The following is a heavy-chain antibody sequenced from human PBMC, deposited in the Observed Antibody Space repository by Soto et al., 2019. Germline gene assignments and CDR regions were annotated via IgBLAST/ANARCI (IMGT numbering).Heavy chain of an antibody. J-gene: IGHJ5*02. Sequence: ASVKVSCKASGYTFTGYYMHWVRQAPGQGLEWMGWINPNSGGTNYAQKFQGWVTMTRDTSISTAYMELSRLRSDDTAVYYCARGFERYVWGSYRFNWFDPWGQGTLVTVS. CDR2: INPNSGGT. CDR1: GYTFTGYY. V-gene: IGHV1-2*04. CDR3: ARGFERYVWGSYRFNWFDP. D-gene: IGHD3-16*02.